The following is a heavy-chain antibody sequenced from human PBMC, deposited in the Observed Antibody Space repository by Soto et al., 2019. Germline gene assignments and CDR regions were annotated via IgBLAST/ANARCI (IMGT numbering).Heavy chain of an antibody. D-gene: IGHD4-17*01. CDR2: IYYRGST. J-gene: IGHJ4*02. CDR1: GGSISSYY. Sequence: QVQLQESGPGLVKPSETLSLTCTVSGGSISSYYWSWIRQPPGKGVEWIGYIYYRGSTNFNPSLKSRVTISVDTSKNQFSLKLRSVTAADTAVYYCASLLLYDYGDKRFDYWGQGTLVTVSS. V-gene: IGHV4-59*01. CDR3: ASLLLYDYGDKRFDY.